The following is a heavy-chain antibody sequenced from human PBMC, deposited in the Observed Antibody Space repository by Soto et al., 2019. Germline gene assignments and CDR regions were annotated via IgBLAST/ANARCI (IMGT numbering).Heavy chain of an antibody. CDR2: IWHDGTFT. V-gene: IGHV3-33*01. J-gene: IGHJ3*02. Sequence: QVQLVESGGGVVQSGRSPRLSCAASGFTFSSFGMHWVRQAPGKGLEWVALIWHDGTFTHYADSVKGRFTISRDNFKNMLYLQMNSLRADDTAVYYCARDRHFRGGPDDIWGQGTMVTVSS. CDR1: GFTFSSFG. CDR3: ARDRHFRGGPDDI. D-gene: IGHD3-3*02.